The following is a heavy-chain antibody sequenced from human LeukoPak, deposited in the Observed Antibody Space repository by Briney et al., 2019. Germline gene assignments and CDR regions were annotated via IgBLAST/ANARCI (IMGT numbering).Heavy chain of an antibody. CDR1: GFTFSSYW. CDR2: IDRDGSRI. J-gene: IGHJ4*02. CDR3: VRGNDYGGPHY. V-gene: IGHV3-74*01. D-gene: IGHD4-23*01. Sequence: GGSLRLSCAVSGFTFSSYWMHWVRQAPGKGLVWVSRIDRDGSRINYADSVKGRFTISRDNGKNTLFLQMNSLRAEDAAGYYCVRGNDYGGPHYWGQGTLVTVSS.